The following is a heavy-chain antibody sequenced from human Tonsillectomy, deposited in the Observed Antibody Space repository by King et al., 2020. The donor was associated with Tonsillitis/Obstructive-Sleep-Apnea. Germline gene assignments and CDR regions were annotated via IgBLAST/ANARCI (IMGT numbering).Heavy chain of an antibody. CDR3: VRPLPSYYDSSGQY. D-gene: IGHD3-22*01. CDR2: ISSDAIVT. Sequence: EVQLVESGGGLVQPGGSLRLSCSASGFTFRTYTMHWVRQAPGKGLEYVSAISSDAIVTYYADSVRGRFTISRDNSKNTRYLQMSSLRAEDTAVYYCVRPLPSYYDSSGQYWGQGTLVTVSS. V-gene: IGHV3-64D*06. CDR1: GFTFRTYT. J-gene: IGHJ4*02.